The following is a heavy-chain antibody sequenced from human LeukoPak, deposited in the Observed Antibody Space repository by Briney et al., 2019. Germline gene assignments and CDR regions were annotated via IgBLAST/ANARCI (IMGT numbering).Heavy chain of an antibody. V-gene: IGHV4-59*01. CDR2: IYYSGST. D-gene: IGHD2-2*01. CDR1: GGSISSYY. J-gene: IGHJ5*02. CDR3: AREPGEGGFDP. Sequence: PSETLSLTCTVSGGSISSYYWSWIRQPPGKGLEWIGYIYYSGSTNYNPSLKSRVTISVDTSKNQFSLRLSSVTAADTAVYYCAREPGEGGFDPWGQGTLVTVSS.